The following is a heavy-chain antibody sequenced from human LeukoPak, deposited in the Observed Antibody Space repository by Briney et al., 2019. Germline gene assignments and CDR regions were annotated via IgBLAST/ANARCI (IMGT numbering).Heavy chain of an antibody. J-gene: IGHJ6*03. CDR1: GGSISSSSYY. V-gene: IGHV4-39*01. D-gene: IGHD5/OR15-5a*01. CDR2: IYYSGST. Sequence: SETLSLTCTVSGGSISSSSYYWGWIRQPPGKGLEWIGSIYYSGSTYYNPSLKSRVTISVDTSKNQFSLKLSSVTAADTAVYYCARSRVRSTWDYYYYMDVWGKGTTVTVSS. CDR3: ARSRVRSTWDYYYYMDV.